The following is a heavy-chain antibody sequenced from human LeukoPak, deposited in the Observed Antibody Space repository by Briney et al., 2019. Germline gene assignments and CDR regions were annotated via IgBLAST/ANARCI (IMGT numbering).Heavy chain of an antibody. D-gene: IGHD2-21*02. CDR3: ARQGDLTRFDY. Sequence: SETLSLTCTVSGGSISSYYWSWIRQPPGKGLEWIGYVYYSGSTNYNPSLKSRVTISVDTSKNQFSLKLSSVTAADTAVYYCARQGDLTRFDYWGQGTLVTVSS. J-gene: IGHJ4*02. V-gene: IGHV4-59*08. CDR2: VYYSGST. CDR1: GGSISSYY.